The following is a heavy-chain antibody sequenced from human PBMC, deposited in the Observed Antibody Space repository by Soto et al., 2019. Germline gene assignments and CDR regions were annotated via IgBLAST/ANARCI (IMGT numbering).Heavy chain of an antibody. V-gene: IGHV1-58*01. CDR2: IVVGSGNT. CDR1: GFTFTSSA. J-gene: IGHJ6*02. CDR3: AASEVGAAFYYYYGMDV. D-gene: IGHD1-26*01. Sequence: SVKVSCKASGFTFTSSAVQWVRQARGQRLEWIGWIVVGSGNTNYAQKFQERVTITRDMSTSTAYMELSSLRSEDTAVYYCAASEVGAAFYYYYGMDVWGQGTTVTVSS.